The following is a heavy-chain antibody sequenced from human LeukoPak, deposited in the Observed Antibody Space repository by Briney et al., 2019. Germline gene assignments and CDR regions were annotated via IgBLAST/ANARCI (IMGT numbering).Heavy chain of an antibody. Sequence: GGSLRLSCAASGFTFTDYSMSWIRQTPGKGLEWVASLGSSGANKYYADSVKGRFSISRDNSRDTVSLQMNSLRAEDTAVYYCAKEGLYCSSTSCSWFDPWGQGTLVTVSS. V-gene: IGHV3-23*01. CDR3: AKEGLYCSSTSCSWFDP. J-gene: IGHJ5*02. CDR1: GFTFTDYS. D-gene: IGHD2-2*01. CDR2: LGSSGANK.